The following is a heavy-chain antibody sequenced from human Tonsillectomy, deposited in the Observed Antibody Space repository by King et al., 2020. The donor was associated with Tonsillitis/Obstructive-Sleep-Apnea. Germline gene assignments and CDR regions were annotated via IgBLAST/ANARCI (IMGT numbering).Heavy chain of an antibody. D-gene: IGHD2-2*01. J-gene: IGHJ6*03. Sequence: VQLVESGGGVVQPGRSLRLSCAASGFTFSRYAMHWVRQAPGKGLEWVAVISFDGSNKFYTDSVKGRFTISRDNSENTLYLQMNSLRAEDTAVYYCAGDGFSCTSTNCYYYYYTDVWGKGPTVTVSS. V-gene: IGHV3-30*04. CDR1: GFTFSRYA. CDR3: AGDGFSCTSTNCYYYYYTDV. CDR2: ISFDGSNK.